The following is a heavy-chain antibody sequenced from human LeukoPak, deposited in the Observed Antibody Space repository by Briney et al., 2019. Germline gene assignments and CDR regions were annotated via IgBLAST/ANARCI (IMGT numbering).Heavy chain of an antibody. Sequence: SETLSLTCAVSGYSISSGYYWGWIRQPPGKGLEWIANIYHTGSTYYNPSLQSRVTISLDTSKNQFSLKLSSVTAADTAVYYCARRKGYCSGGNCYPEPLDYWGPRTLVTVSS. V-gene: IGHV4-38-2*01. J-gene: IGHJ4*02. D-gene: IGHD2-15*01. CDR3: ARRKGYCSGGNCYPEPLDY. CDR1: GYSISSGYY. CDR2: IYHTGST.